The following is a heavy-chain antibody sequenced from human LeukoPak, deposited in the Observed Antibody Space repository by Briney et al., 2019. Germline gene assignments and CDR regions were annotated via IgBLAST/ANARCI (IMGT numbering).Heavy chain of an antibody. CDR2: INPNSGGT. CDR1: GYSFTNYA. CDR3: ARAPSGDGYNFRGDY. Sequence: GASVKVSCKASGYSFTNYAMNWVRQAPGQGLEWMGWINPNSGGTNYAQKFQGRVTMTRDTSISTAYMELSRLRSDDTAVYYCARAPSGDGYNFRGDYWGQGTLVTVSS. D-gene: IGHD5-24*01. J-gene: IGHJ4*02. V-gene: IGHV1-2*02.